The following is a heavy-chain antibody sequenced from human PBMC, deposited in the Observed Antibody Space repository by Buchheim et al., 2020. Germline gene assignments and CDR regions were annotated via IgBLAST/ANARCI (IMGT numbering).Heavy chain of an antibody. CDR1: GFTFSSYA. V-gene: IGHV3-30-3*01. Sequence: QVQLVESGGGVVQPGRSPRLSCAASGFTFSSYAMHWVRQAPGKGLEWVAVISYDGSNKYYADSVKGRFTISRDNSKNTLYLQMNSLRAEDTAVYYCARGHDFWSGIGDAFDIWGQGT. J-gene: IGHJ3*02. CDR2: ISYDGSNK. D-gene: IGHD3-3*01. CDR3: ARGHDFWSGIGDAFDI.